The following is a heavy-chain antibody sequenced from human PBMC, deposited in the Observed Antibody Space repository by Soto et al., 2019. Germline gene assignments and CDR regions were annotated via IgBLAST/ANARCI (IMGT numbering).Heavy chain of an antibody. CDR2: INHSGST. D-gene: IGHD2-8*01. Sequence: PSETLSLTCAVYGGSFSGYYWSWIRQPPGKGLEWIGEINHSGSTNYNPSLKSRVTISVDTSKNQFSLKLSSVTAADTAVYYCARGKVVLMVYAMAPVFDYWGQGTLVTVSS. CDR1: GGSFSGYY. V-gene: IGHV4-34*01. J-gene: IGHJ4*02. CDR3: ARGKVVLMVYAMAPVFDY.